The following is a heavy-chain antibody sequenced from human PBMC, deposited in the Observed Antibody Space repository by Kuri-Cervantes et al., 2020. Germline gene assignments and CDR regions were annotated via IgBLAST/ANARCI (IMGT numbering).Heavy chain of an antibody. CDR1: GYTFTSYD. CDR2: MNPNSGNT. J-gene: IGHJ5*02. Sequence: ASVKVSCKASGYTFTSYDINWVRQATGQGLEWMGWMNPNSGNTGYAQKFQGRVTMTRNTSISTAYMELSSLRSEDTAVYYCARDRASMPDKGANDWFDPWGQGTLVTVSS. V-gene: IGHV1-8*01. D-gene: IGHD2/OR15-2a*01. CDR3: ARDRASMPDKGANDWFDP.